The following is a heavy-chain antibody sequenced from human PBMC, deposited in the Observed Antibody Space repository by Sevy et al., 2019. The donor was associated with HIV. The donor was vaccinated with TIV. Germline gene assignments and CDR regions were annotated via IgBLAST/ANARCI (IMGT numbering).Heavy chain of an antibody. J-gene: IGHJ4*02. CDR1: GYSFTSHW. CDR3: APSRSGYFDSSGYYIY. V-gene: IGHV5-51*01. D-gene: IGHD3-22*01. CDR2: IYPEDSET. Sequence: GESLKISCQGSGYSFTSHWIGWVRHMPGKGLEWMGIIYPEDSETRYSPSFQGKVTFSADKSISTAYLQWSSLKASDTAMYYCAPSRSGYFDSSGYYIYWGQGTLVTVSS.